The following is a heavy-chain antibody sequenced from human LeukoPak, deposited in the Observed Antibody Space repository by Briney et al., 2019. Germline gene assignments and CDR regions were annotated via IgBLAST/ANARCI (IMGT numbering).Heavy chain of an antibody. CDR2: IHYSGNT. CDR3: ARHQGYASSWYADY. Sequence: SETQSLTCSVSGDSFSSYYWSWIRQPPGKGLEWIGYIHYSGNTNYNPSLKSRVTISADTSKNQFSLKLNSVTAADTAVYYCARHQGYASSWYADYWGQGALVTVSS. J-gene: IGHJ4*02. D-gene: IGHD6-13*01. V-gene: IGHV4-59*01. CDR1: GDSFSSYY.